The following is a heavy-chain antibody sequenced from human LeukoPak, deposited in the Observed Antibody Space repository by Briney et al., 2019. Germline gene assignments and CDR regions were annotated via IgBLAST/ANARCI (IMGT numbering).Heavy chain of an antibody. Sequence: GGSLRLSCAASGFTLSSYSMNWVRQAPGKGLEWVSSISSSSSYIYYADSVKGRFTISRDNAKNSLYLQMNSLRAEDTAVYYCARDFRDYDFWSGYSPPPWGQGTLVTVSS. V-gene: IGHV3-21*01. CDR3: ARDFRDYDFWSGYSPPP. CDR2: ISSSSSYI. D-gene: IGHD3-3*01. J-gene: IGHJ5*02. CDR1: GFTLSSYS.